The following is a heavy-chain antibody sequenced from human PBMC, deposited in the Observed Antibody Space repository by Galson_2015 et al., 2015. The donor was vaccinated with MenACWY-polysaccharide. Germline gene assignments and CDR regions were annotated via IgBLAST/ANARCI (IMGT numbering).Heavy chain of an antibody. D-gene: IGHD6-19*01. V-gene: IGHV1-8*01. Sequence: SVKVSCKASGYTFTSYDTNWVRQAAGQGLEWMGWMNPNSGNTGYAQKFQGRVTMTTDTSISTAYMELSSLTSEDTAVYYCARGRRDTAVPGTAVFLFDNWGQGTLVTVSS. CDR3: ARGRRDTAVPGTAVFLFDN. CDR2: MNPNSGNT. CDR1: GYTFTSYD. J-gene: IGHJ4*02.